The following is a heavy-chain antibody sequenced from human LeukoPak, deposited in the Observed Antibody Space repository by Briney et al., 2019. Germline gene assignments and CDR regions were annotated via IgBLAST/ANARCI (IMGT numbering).Heavy chain of an antibody. J-gene: IGHJ3*02. Sequence: GGSLRLSCAASGFTFSSYSMNWVRQAPGKGLEWVSYISSSSSTIYYADSVKGRFTISRDNAKNSLYLQMNSLRAEDTAVYYCARGKMGALGAFDIWGQGTMVTVSS. D-gene: IGHD2-8*01. V-gene: IGHV3-48*04. CDR3: ARGKMGALGAFDI. CDR1: GFTFSSYS. CDR2: ISSSSSTI.